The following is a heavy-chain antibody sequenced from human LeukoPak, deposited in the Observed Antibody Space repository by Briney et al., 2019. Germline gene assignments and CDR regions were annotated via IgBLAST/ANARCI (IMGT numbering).Heavy chain of an antibody. D-gene: IGHD3-3*01. CDR2: IYYSGST. J-gene: IGHJ4*02. CDR1: GGSISSSSYY. V-gene: IGHV4-39*01. CDR3: ATSRDFWSGYYGY. Sequence: PSETLSLTCTVSGGSISSSSYYWGWIRQPPGKGLEWIGSIYYSGSTYYNPSLKSRVTISVDTSKNQFSLKLSSVTAADTAVYYCATSRDFWSGYYGYWGQGTLVTVSS.